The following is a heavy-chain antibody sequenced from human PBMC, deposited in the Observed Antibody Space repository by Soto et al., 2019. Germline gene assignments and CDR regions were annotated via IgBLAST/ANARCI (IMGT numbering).Heavy chain of an antibody. V-gene: IGHV3-74*01. CDR2: INSDGSST. CDR3: ARVVREQWLRIYGMDV. Sequence: PGGSLRLSCAASGFTFSSYWMHWVRQAPGKGLVWVSRINSDGSSTSYADSVKGRFTISRDNAKNTLYLQMNSLRAEDTAVYYCARVVREQWLRIYGMDVWGQGTTVTVSS. CDR1: GFTFSSYW. J-gene: IGHJ6*02. D-gene: IGHD6-19*01.